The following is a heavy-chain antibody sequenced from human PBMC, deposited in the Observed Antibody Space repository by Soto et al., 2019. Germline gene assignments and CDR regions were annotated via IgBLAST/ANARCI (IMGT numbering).Heavy chain of an antibody. CDR3: ARGSDGHAVAGTNYVMDV. V-gene: IGHV4-34*01. CDR2: INHSGST. J-gene: IGHJ6*02. CDR1: GGSFSGYY. Sequence: PSETLSLTCAVYGGSFSGYYWSWIRQPPGKGLEWIGEINHSGSTNYNPSLKSRVTISVDTSKNQFSLKLSSVTAADTAVYYCARGSDGHAVAGTNYVMDVWGQGTTVTVSS. D-gene: IGHD6-19*01.